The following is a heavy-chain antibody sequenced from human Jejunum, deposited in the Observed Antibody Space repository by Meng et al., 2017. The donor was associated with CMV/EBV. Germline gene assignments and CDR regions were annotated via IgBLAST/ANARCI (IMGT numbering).Heavy chain of an antibody. CDR2: ISSASIHI. Sequence: EVLLVELGGGLVKPGGSLRLSSVASGLSICGYSMYWVRQALGKGLEWVSSISSASIHIYYGDSVKGRFTISRDNARNSLYLQVSSLRAEDTAIYDCARCAGGSCHRGGGGIDPWGQGTLVTVSS. V-gene: IGHV3-21*01. CDR3: ARCAGGSCHRGGGGIDP. J-gene: IGHJ5*02. CDR1: GLSICGYS. D-gene: IGHD2-15*01.